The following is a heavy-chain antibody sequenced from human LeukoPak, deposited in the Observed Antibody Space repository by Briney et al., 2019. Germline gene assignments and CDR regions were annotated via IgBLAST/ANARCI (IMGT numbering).Heavy chain of an antibody. CDR1: GFSFDDYA. Sequence: GGSLRLSCAASGFSFDDYAMHWVRQAPGKGLEWVSGISWNSGSIGYADSVKGRFTISRENAKNSLYLHMNSLRIEDTALYYCAKDMGDGYYTSFDYWGQGTLVTVSS. J-gene: IGHJ4*02. CDR3: AKDMGDGYYTSFDY. D-gene: IGHD3-3*01. V-gene: IGHV3-9*01. CDR2: ISWNSGSI.